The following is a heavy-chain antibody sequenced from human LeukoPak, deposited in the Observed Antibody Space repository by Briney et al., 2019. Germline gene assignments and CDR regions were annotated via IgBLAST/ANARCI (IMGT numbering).Heavy chain of an antibody. V-gene: IGHV3-23*01. CDR2: ISGSGGST. CDR3: AKRVRGFGGYYYYMDV. D-gene: IGHD3-10*01. Sequence: GGSLRLSCAASGFTFSSYAMSWVRQAPGKGLEWVSGISGSGGSTYYADSVKGRFTISRDNSKNTLYLQMSSLRAEDTAVYYCAKRVRGFGGYYYYMDVWGKGTTVTVSS. CDR1: GFTFSSYA. J-gene: IGHJ6*03.